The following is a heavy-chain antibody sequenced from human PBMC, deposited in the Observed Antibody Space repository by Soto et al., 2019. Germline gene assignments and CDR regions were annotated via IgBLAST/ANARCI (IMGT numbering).Heavy chain of an antibody. CDR2: IIPIFGTA. V-gene: IGHV1-69*13. CDR3: ARTYGGSYPPFDY. J-gene: IGHJ4*02. Sequence: SVKVSCKASGGTFSSYAISWVRQAPGQGLEWMGGIIPIFGTANYAQKFQGRVTITADESTSTAYMELSSLRSEDTAVYYCARTYGGSYPPFDYWGQGTLVTVSS. D-gene: IGHD1-26*01. CDR1: GGTFSSYA.